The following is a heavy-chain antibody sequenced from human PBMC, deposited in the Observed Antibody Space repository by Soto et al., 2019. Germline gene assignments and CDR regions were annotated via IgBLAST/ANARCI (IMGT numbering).Heavy chain of an antibody. CDR2: ISGSGGST. V-gene: IGHV3-23*01. Sequence: GSLRLSCAASGFTFSSYAMSWVRQAPGKGLEWVSAISGSGGSTYYADSVKGRFTISRDNSKNTLYLQMNSLRAEDTAVYYCAKGHRGFYDLGLHGYWGQGTLVTVSS. CDR1: GFTFSSYA. J-gene: IGHJ4*02. CDR3: AKGHRGFYDLGLHGY. D-gene: IGHD3-3*01.